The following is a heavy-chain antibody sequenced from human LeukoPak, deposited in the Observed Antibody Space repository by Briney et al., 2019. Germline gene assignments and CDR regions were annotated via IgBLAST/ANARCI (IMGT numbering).Heavy chain of an antibody. CDR2: ISAYNGNT. CDR3: ARLGDYDILTGYYMGWFDP. Sequence: GASVKVSCKASGYTFSNYGISWVRQAPGQGLEWMGWISAYNGNTNYAQKVQGRVTMTTDTSTTTAYMELRSLRSDDPAVYYCARLGDYDILTGYYMGWFDPWGQGTLVTVSS. J-gene: IGHJ5*02. CDR1: GYTFSNYG. V-gene: IGHV1-18*01. D-gene: IGHD3-9*01.